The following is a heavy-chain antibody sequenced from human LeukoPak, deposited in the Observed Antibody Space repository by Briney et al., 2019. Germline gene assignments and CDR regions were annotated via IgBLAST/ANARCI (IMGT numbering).Heavy chain of an antibody. D-gene: IGHD1-26*01. CDR2: IYHSGST. V-gene: IGHV4-38-2*01. Sequence: SETLSLTCAVSGYSISSGYYWGWIRQPPGKRLEWIGSIYHSGSTYYNPSLKSRVTISVDTSKNQFSLKLSSVTAADTAVYYCASYSGSYYDYFDYWGQGTLVTVSS. CDR1: GYSISSGYY. CDR3: ASYSGSYYDYFDY. J-gene: IGHJ4*02.